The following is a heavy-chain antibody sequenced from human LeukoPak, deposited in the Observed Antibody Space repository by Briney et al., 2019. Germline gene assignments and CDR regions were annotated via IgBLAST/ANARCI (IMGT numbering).Heavy chain of an antibody. CDR1: GFTFSDCY. Sequence: PGGSLRLSCAASGFTFSDCYMSWIRQAPGKGLEWVAYISSSGSSIYYADSVKGRFTISRDNAKNSLYLQMNSLRAEDTAVYYCARAESISTLLDYWGQGTLVTVSS. V-gene: IGHV3-11*01. CDR2: ISSSGSSI. CDR3: ARAESISTLLDY. D-gene: IGHD2-2*01. J-gene: IGHJ4*02.